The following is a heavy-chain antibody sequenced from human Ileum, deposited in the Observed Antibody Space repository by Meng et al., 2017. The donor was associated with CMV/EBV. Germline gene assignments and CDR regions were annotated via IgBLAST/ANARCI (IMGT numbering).Heavy chain of an antibody. CDR2: PGTAGDT. Sequence: GESLKISCAGSRFTFSCYDMHWVRQPTGKGLEWVSGPGTAGDTSYPDSVKGRFTISRDNSKNTLYLQMNSLRPEDTAVYYCAKDPDTTSWTLDSWGQGTLVTVSS. CDR1: RFTFSCYD. CDR3: AKDPDTTSWTLDS. V-gene: IGHV3-13*01. D-gene: IGHD3/OR15-3a*01. J-gene: IGHJ4*02.